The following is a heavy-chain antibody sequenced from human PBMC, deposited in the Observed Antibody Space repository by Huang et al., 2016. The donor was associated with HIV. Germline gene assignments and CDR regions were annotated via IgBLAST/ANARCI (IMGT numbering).Heavy chain of an antibody. D-gene: IGHD1-7*01. CDR1: GFTFSDYS. Sequence: EVQLVESGGGLVKPGGSLRLSCAASGFTFSDYSMSWVRPAPGKGLQWVSHISGSSSYIYYVDSVKGRFAISRDNAKNLLCLQMNSLRAEDTAVYYCARRYNWNYVAHGFDIWGQGTMVTVSS. V-gene: IGHV3-21*01. J-gene: IGHJ3*02. CDR3: ARRYNWNYVAHGFDI. CDR2: ISGSSSYI.